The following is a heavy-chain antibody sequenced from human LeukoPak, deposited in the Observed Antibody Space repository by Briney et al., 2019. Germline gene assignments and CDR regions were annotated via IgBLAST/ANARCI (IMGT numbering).Heavy chain of an antibody. CDR2: IYSRGDT. CDR3: ARPYSSGWYGGFDL. V-gene: IGHV3-53*04. CDR1: GLTVSNSY. Sequence: GGSLRLSCAASGLTVSNSYMAWVRQAPGKGLEWVSVIYSRGDTYYPHPVKGRFIISRHNYNKTLFLQMNCASNEHTAEDHCARPYSSGWYGGFDLWGRGTLVAVSS. D-gene: IGHD6-19*01. J-gene: IGHJ2*01.